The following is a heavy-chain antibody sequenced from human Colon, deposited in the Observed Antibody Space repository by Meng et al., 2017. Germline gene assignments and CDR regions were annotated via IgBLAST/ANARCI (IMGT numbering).Heavy chain of an antibody. CDR3: AGGPWEFDY. CDR2: VDYSGST. Sequence: QVQPQGSGPGLLRPSETLSLTCTVSGASVSSGNHYWSWIRQPPGKGLEYIAYVDYSGSTHYNPSLKSRVTMSVDTSKKQLSLKLSSVTAADTAVYYCAGGPWEFDYWGQGTLVTVSS. CDR1: GASVSSGNHY. J-gene: IGHJ4*02. D-gene: IGHD1-26*01. V-gene: IGHV4-61*01.